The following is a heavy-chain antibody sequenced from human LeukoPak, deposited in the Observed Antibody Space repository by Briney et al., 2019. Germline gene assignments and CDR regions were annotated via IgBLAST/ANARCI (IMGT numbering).Heavy chain of an antibody. CDR3: AREAGYSYGFASLSADY. CDR2: ISWNSGTI. Sequence: GRSLRLSCAASGFTFDDHAMHWVRQAPGKGLEWVSGISWNSGTIGYADSVKGRFTISRDNAKNSLYLQMNSLRAEDTAVYYCAREAGYSYGFASLSADYWGQGTLVTVSS. V-gene: IGHV3-9*01. J-gene: IGHJ4*02. D-gene: IGHD5-18*01. CDR1: GFTFDDHA.